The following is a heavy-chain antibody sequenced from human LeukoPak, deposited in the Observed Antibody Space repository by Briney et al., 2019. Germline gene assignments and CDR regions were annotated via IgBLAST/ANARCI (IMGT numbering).Heavy chain of an antibody. V-gene: IGHV4-30-4*08. CDR1: GGSISSGDYY. J-gene: IGHJ4*02. CDR2: IYYSGST. D-gene: IGHD4-11*01. CDR3: AAHRPQYSNADC. Sequence: SETLSLTCTVSGGSISSGDYYWSWIRQPPGKGLEWIGYIYYSGSTYYNPSLKSRVTISVDTSKNQFSLKLSSVTAADTAVYYCAAHRPQYSNADCWGQGTLVTVSS.